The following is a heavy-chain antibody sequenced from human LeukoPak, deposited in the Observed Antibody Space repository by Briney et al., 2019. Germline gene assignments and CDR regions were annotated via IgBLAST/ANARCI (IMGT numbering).Heavy chain of an antibody. J-gene: IGHJ3*02. Sequence: SETLSLTCTVSGYSISSGYYWGWIRQPPGKGLEWIGSIYHSGSTYYNPSLKSRVTISVDTSKNQFSLKLSSMTAADTAVYYCARGRRYCSSTSCYEPAFDIWGQGTMVTVSS. V-gene: IGHV4-38-2*02. CDR1: GYSISSGYY. CDR2: IYHSGST. CDR3: ARGRRYCSSTSCYEPAFDI. D-gene: IGHD2-2*01.